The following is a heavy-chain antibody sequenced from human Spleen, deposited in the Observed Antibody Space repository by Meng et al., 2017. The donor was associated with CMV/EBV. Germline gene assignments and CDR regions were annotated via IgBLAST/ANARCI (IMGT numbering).Heavy chain of an antibody. D-gene: IGHD3-3*01. J-gene: IGHJ6*02. V-gene: IGHV3-74*01. Sequence: GGSLRLSCAASGFTFSSYWMHWVRQAPGKGLVWVSRINSDGSSTSYADSVKGRFTISRDNAKNTLYLQMNSLRAEDTAVYYCARGVDFWIGLGGLDVWGQGTMVTVSS. CDR1: GFTFSSYW. CDR2: INSDGSST. CDR3: ARGVDFWIGLGGLDV.